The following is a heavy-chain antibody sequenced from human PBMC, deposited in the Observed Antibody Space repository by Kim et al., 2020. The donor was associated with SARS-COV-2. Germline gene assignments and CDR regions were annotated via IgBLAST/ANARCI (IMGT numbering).Heavy chain of an antibody. CDR1: GGSISSTDYY. CDR2: IYYSGRN. Sequence: SETLSLTCTVSGGSISSTDYYCTWIRQAPGRGLQWIGYIYYSGRNYYNPSLKSRLSISLDTSKNQFSLRLRSVTAAYTAVYYCVRGIGLGYFQHWGQGAL. V-gene: IGHV4-30-4*01. CDR3: VRGIGLGYFQH. J-gene: IGHJ1*01. D-gene: IGHD6-13*01.